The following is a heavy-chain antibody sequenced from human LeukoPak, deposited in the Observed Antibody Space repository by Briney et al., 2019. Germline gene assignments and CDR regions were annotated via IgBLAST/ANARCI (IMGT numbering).Heavy chain of an antibody. CDR3: AELERRRPFDY. D-gene: IGHD1-1*01. Sequence: GGSLRLSCAASRFTFSSYAMSWVRQAPGKGLEWVSAISGSGGSTYYADSVKGRFTISRDNSKNTLYLQMNSLRAEDTAVYYCAELERRRPFDYWGQGTLVTVSS. V-gene: IGHV3-23*01. CDR1: RFTFSSYA. CDR2: ISGSGGST. J-gene: IGHJ4*02.